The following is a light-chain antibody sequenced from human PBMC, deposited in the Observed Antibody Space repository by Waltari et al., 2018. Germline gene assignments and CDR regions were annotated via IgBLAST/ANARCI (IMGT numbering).Light chain of an antibody. V-gene: IGKV1-5*03. J-gene: IGKJ4*01. Sequence: DRFTITCRASQSISNWLAWYQQKPGKAPKLLIYKASTLESGVPSRFSGSGSGTEFTLTISSLQPDDFATYYCQQYNSYSLLTFGGGTKVEIK. CDR3: QQYNSYSLLT. CDR2: KAS. CDR1: QSISNW.